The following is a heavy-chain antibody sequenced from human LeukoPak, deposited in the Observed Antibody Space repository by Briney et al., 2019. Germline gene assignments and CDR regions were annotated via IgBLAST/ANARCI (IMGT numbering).Heavy chain of an antibody. CDR3: AKFEGALTHNYCFDY. V-gene: IGHV3-23*01. CDR1: GFPFGGFA. Sequence: PGGSLRLTCLASGFPFGGFAMGGVRQAPGKGLEWVSGLYGGGHGRVYTDSVRGRFTVSRDNSENTLYLQMNSLRAEDTAIYYCAKFEGALTHNYCFDYWGQGTLVTVSS. CDR2: LYGGGHGR. J-gene: IGHJ4*02. D-gene: IGHD1-1*01.